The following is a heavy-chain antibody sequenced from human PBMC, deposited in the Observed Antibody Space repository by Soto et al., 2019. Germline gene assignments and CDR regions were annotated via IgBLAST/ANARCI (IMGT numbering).Heavy chain of an antibody. Sequence: SETLSLTCTVSGGSISSGGYYWSWIRQHPGKGLEWIGYIYYSGSTYYNPSLKSRVTISVDTSKNQFSLKLSSVTAADTAVYYCARAYSSSFWDFDYWGQGTLVSVSS. J-gene: IGHJ4*02. CDR1: GGSISSGGYY. D-gene: IGHD6-6*01. V-gene: IGHV4-31*03. CDR2: IYYSGST. CDR3: ARAYSSSFWDFDY.